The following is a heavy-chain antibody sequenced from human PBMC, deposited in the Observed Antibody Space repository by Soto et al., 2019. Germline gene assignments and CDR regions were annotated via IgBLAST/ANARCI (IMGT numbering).Heavy chain of an antibody. Sequence: QVQLQESGPGLVQPSQTLSLTCTVSGGSIISGDSYWTWIRQSPEKGLEWIGYIYSSGTPYYNPSLKLGVAMPVDTSRNQFSLDLESVTDADTALYYCARGHRVGESNNDYWGQGTLVTVSS. V-gene: IGHV4-30-4*01. CDR1: GGSIISGDSY. J-gene: IGHJ4*02. CDR2: IYSSGTP. D-gene: IGHD3-10*01. CDR3: ARGHRVGESNNDY.